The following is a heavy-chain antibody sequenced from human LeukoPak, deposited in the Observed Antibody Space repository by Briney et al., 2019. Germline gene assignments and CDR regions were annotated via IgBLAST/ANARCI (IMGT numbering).Heavy chain of an antibody. CDR1: GGSFSGYY. J-gene: IGHJ4*02. Sequence: SETLSLNCAVYGGSFSGYYWSWSRQPPGKGLEWIGEINHSGSTNYNPSLKSRVTISVDTSKNQFSLKLSSVTAADTAVYYCARASGYLHNDYWGQGTLVTVSS. CDR2: INHSGST. D-gene: IGHD5-12*01. V-gene: IGHV4-34*01. CDR3: ARASGYLHNDY.